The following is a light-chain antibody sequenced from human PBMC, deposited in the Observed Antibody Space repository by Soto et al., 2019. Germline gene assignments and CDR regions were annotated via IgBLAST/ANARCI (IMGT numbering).Light chain of an antibody. CDR2: DVS. J-gene: IGLJ2*01. Sequence: QSALTQPASVSGSPGQSITISCTGTSSDVGYYNYVSWYQHHPDKAPKLIIYDVSNRPSGVSNRFSGSKSGNTASLTISGLQAEDESDYYCSSYTTKSTVVFGGGTKLTVL. CDR1: SSDVGYYNY. V-gene: IGLV2-14*03. CDR3: SSYTTKSTVV.